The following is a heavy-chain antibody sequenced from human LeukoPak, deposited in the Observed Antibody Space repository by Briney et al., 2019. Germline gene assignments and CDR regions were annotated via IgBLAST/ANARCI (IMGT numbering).Heavy chain of an antibody. J-gene: IGHJ4*02. D-gene: IGHD2-15*01. CDR1: VVTSRGFG. CDR3: AKGVGYCSGGRCQQFDY. CDR2: ISGSGGSA. Sequence: TLCLSPAVSVVTSRGFGMSCGRQAPGKGLKWVSAISGSGGSASYAASVKSRNTISRDNSKNTLYLQMNSLRAEDTAVYYCAKGVGYCSGGRCQQFDYWGQGTLDPVSS. V-gene: IGHV3-23*01.